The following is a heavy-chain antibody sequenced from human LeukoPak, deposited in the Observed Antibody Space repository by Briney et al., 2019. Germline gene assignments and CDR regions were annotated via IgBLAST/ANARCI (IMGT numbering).Heavy chain of an antibody. CDR2: TRNKANSYTT. J-gene: IGHJ4*01. CDR1: GFTFSDHY. V-gene: IGHV3-72*01. CDR3: ARAVVGDYFDY. D-gene: IGHD4-17*01. Sequence: GGSLRLSCAASGFTFSDHYMDWVRQAPGKGLEWVGRTRNKANSYTTEYAASVKGRFTISRDDSKNSLYLQMNSLKTEDTAVYYCARAVVGDYFDYWGQEPWSPSPQ.